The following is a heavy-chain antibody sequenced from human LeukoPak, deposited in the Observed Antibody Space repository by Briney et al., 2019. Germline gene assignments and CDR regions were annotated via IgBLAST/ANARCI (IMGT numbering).Heavy chain of an antibody. D-gene: IGHD3-9*01. Sequence: PSETLSLTCGVYGGSFSGYFWSWIRQPPGKGLEWIGEINHSGSTNYNPSLKSRVTISVDMSKNQFFLKLSSVTAADTAVYYCARGPAILTGYSPLDYWGQGTLATVSS. V-gene: IGHV4-34*01. CDR3: ARGPAILTGYSPLDY. J-gene: IGHJ4*02. CDR2: INHSGST. CDR1: GGSFSGYF.